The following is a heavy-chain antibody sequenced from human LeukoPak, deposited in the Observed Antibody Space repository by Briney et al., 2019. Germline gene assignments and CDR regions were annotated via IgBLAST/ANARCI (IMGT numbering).Heavy chain of an antibody. D-gene: IGHD6-19*01. Sequence: GGSLRLSCTASGFTFSDYSMSWVRQAPGAGLEWVSAISPAGDSTTDADSVKGRFTISRDNSKNTLYLQMNSLRAEDTAVYYCAKTALAVAGIVPVESELDYWGQGTLVTVSS. CDR2: ISPAGDST. CDR3: AKTALAVAGIVPVESELDY. CDR1: GFTFSDYS. J-gene: IGHJ4*02. V-gene: IGHV3-23*01.